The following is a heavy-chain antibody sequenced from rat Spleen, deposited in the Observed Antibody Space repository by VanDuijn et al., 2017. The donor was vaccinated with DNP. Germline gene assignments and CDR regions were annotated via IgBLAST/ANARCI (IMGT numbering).Heavy chain of an antibody. Sequence: EVQLQESGSGLVKPSQSLSLTCSVTGYSITSNYWGWIRKFPGNKMEYVGHISYSGSTNYNPSLKSRISITRDTSKNLFFLHLNSVTTEDTATYYCARWTRYFDYWGQGVIVTVSS. CDR1: GYSITSNY. D-gene: IGHD1-7*01. V-gene: IGHV3-1*01. CDR2: ISYSGST. J-gene: IGHJ2*01. CDR3: ARWTRYFDY.